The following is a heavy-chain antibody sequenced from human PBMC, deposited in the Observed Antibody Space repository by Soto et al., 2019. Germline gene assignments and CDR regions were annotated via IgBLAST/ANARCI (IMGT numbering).Heavy chain of an antibody. J-gene: IGHJ4*02. CDR1: GGSISSGGYY. V-gene: IGHV4-31*03. CDR3: ARSPHIQLWSYPSDY. CDR2: IYFSGST. D-gene: IGHD5-18*01. Sequence: QVQLQESGPGLVKPSQTLSLTCTVSGGSISSGGYYWSWIRQHPGKGLEWIGYIYFSGSTYYNPSPKSRVTISVDTSKNQFSLKLSSVTAADTAVYYCARSPHIQLWSYPSDYWGQGTLVTVSS.